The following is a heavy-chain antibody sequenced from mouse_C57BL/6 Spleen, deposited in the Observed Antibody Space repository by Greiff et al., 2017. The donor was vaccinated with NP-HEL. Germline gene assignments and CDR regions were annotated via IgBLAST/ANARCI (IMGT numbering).Heavy chain of an antibody. V-gene: IGHV1-61*01. CDR3: ARDYGHWYFDV. Sequence: VQLQQPGAELVRPGSSVKLSCKASGYTFTSYWMDWVKQRPGQGLEWIGNIYPSDSETHYNQKFKDKATLTVDKSSSTAYMQLSSLTSEDSAVYYCARDYGHWYFDVWGTGTTVTVSS. J-gene: IGHJ1*03. CDR1: GYTFTSYW. CDR2: IYPSDSET. D-gene: IGHD1-1*02.